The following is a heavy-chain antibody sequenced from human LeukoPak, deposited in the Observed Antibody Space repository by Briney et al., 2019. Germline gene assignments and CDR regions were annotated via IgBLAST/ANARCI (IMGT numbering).Heavy chain of an antibody. CDR1: GFTFSTYS. CDR2: ISSSSSYI. Sequence: GGSLRLSCAASGFTFSTYSMNWVRQAPGKGLEWVSSISSSSSYIYYADSVKGRFTISRDNAKNSLYLQMNSLRAEDTAVYYCARFALKTPPTDWGQGTLVTVSS. J-gene: IGHJ4*02. CDR3: ARFALKTPPTD. V-gene: IGHV3-21*01.